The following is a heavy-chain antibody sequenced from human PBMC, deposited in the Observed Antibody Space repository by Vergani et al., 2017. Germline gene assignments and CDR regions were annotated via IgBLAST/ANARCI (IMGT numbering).Heavy chain of an antibody. D-gene: IGHD5-12*01. CDR3: AKANPRNSGYDYLYYYHAMDV. Sequence: EVQLLESGGDLVQPGGSLRLSCAASGFPFNHYAMNWVRPAPGQGLEWVSGISGSGGSTYYAGSVKGRFTISRDSSKNTLYLQMNSLSAGDTAVYYCAKANPRNSGYDYLYYYHAMDVWGQGTTVTVSS. CDR2: ISGSGGST. J-gene: IGHJ6*02. CDR1: GFPFNHYA. V-gene: IGHV3-23*01.